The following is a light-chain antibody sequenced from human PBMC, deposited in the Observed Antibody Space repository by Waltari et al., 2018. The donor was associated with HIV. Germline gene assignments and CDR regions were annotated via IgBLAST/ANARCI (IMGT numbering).Light chain of an antibody. Sequence: DIVMTQSPDSLAVSLGERATINCKSSQSVLYRSNNKNYLAWYQQKPGRPPKLLIYWASTRESGVPERFSGSGSGTDFTLTISSLQAEDVAVYYCQQYYTTPQTSGQGTKVEIK. J-gene: IGKJ1*01. CDR2: WAS. CDR3: QQYYTTPQT. V-gene: IGKV4-1*01. CDR1: QSVLYRSNNKNY.